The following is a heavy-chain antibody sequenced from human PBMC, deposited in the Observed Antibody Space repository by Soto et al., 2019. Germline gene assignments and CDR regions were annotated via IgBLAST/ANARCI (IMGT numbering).Heavy chain of an antibody. D-gene: IGHD2-15*01. CDR3: ARDGGTVLKYYYYAMDV. CDR1: GYTFTGYY. Sequence: AASVKVSCKASGYTFTGYYMHWVRQAPGQGLEWMGWINPNSGGTNYAQKFQGWVTMTRDTSISTAYMELIRLRSDDTAVYYCARDGGTVLKYYYYAMDVWGQGTTVTVSS. V-gene: IGHV1-2*04. CDR2: INPNSGGT. J-gene: IGHJ6*02.